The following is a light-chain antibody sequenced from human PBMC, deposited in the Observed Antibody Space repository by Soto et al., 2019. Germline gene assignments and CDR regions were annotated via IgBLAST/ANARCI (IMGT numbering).Light chain of an antibody. CDR2: SAS. J-gene: IGKJ5*01. V-gene: IGKV1-39*01. CDR3: QQSYSTPT. CDR1: QNIDIY. Sequence: DLQMTQSPSSLAASVGDRVTITCRTSQNIDIYLNWYQQRPGEAPNLVIHSASSLHSGVPSRFSGGGSGTNFTLTISSLQSADFATYYCQQSYSTPTFGHGTRLEI.